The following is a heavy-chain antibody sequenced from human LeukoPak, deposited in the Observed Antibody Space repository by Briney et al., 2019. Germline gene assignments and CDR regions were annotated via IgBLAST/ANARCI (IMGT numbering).Heavy chain of an antibody. V-gene: IGHV4-30-2*01. CDR3: ARAMVRGDVVPANWFDP. Sequence: SQTLSPTCAVTGGSISSGGYSWSWIRQPPGKGLEWIGHIYHSGSTYYNPSLKSRVTISVDRSKNQFSLKLSSVTAADTAVYYCARAMVRGDVVPANWFDPWGQGTLVTVSS. CDR1: GGSISSGGYS. J-gene: IGHJ5*02. CDR2: IYHSGST. D-gene: IGHD3-10*01.